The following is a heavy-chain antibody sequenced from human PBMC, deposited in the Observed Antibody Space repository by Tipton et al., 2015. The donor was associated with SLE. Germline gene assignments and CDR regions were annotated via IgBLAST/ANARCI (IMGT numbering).Heavy chain of an antibody. V-gene: IGHV4-59*01. CDR1: GGSISSYY. CDR2: IYYSGST. Sequence: LRLSCTVPGGSISSYYWSWIRQPPGKGLEWIGYIYYSGSTNYNPSLKSRVTISVDTSKNQFSLKLSSVTAADTAVYYCARADPFWSGSAFDYWGQGTLVTVSS. J-gene: IGHJ4*02. CDR3: ARADPFWSGSAFDY. D-gene: IGHD3-3*01.